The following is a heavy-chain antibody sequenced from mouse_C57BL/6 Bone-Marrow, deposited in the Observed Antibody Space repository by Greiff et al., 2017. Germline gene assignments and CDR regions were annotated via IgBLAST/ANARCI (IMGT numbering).Heavy chain of an antibody. V-gene: IGHV1-69*01. D-gene: IGHD2-2*01. J-gene: IGHJ4*01. CDR3: ARERVTTNATDD. CDR1: GYTFTSYW. Sequence: QVQLQQSGAELVMPGASVKLSCQASGYTFTSYWMHWVKQRPGQGLEWIGEIDPSDSYTNYNQKFKGKSTLTVDKSSSTAYMQLSSLTYEDSAVYDGARERVTTNATDDWGQGTSGTVSS. CDR2: IDPSDSYT.